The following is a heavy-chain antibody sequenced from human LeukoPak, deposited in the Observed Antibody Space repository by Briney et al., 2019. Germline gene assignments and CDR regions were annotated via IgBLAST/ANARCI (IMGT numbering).Heavy chain of an antibody. V-gene: IGHV3-11*03. CDR3: AKDVKSDGVWDIDH. D-gene: IGHD4-17*01. CDR2: IYGSGGGQT. CDR1: GFTFSDYY. Sequence: PGGSLRLSCAASGFTFSDYYMSWIRQAPGKGLEWVSGIYGSGGGQTFYADSVRGRFIISRDDSRNLVFLHMDRLRVEDTGLYYCAKDVKSDGVWDIDHWGQGTVVTVSS. J-gene: IGHJ4*02.